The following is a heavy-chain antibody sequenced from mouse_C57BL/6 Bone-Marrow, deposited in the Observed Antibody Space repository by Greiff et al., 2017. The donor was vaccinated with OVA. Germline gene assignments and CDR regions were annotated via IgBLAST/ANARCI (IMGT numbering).Heavy chain of an antibody. D-gene: IGHD2-4*01. J-gene: IGHJ3*01. Sequence: QVQLQQPGAELVMPVASVKLSCKASGYTFTSYWMHWVKQRPGQGLEWIGEIDPSDSYTNYNHKFKGKSTLTVDKSSSPAYMQLSSLTSEDSAVYYCAFFDSWFAYWGQGTLVTVSA. CDR3: AFFDSWFAY. V-gene: IGHV1-69*01. CDR2: IDPSDSYT. CDR1: GYTFTSYW.